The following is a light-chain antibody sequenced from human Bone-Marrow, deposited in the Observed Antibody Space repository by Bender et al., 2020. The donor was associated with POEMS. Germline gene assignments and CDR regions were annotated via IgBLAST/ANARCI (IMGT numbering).Light chain of an antibody. Sequence: QSVVTQPPSLSEAPRQRVTISCTGSSSNIWAGYDVHWYQQVPGTAPKVVIYDSTSRPSGVPDRFSGSKSGTSASLAITGLQAEDEADFYCQSYDSSLSVYVFGTGTKVTVL. CDR2: DST. CDR3: QSYDSSLSVYV. V-gene: IGLV1-40*01. CDR1: SSNIWAGYD. J-gene: IGLJ1*01.